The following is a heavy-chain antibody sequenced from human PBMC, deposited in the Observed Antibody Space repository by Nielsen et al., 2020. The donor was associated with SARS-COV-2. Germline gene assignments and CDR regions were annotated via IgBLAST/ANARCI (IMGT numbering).Heavy chain of an antibody. CDR3: ARSGVEADGNWFDP. V-gene: IGHV5-10-1*01. Sequence: KVSCKGSGYSFTSYWISWVRQMPGKGLEWMGRIDPSDSYTNYSPSFQGHVTISADKSISTAYLQWSSLKASDTATYYCARSGVEADGNWFDPWGQGTLVTVSS. CDR2: IDPSDSYT. J-gene: IGHJ5*02. CDR1: GYSFTSYW. D-gene: IGHD3-10*01.